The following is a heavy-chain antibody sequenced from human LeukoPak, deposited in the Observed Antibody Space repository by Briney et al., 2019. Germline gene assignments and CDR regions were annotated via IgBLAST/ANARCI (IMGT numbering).Heavy chain of an antibody. CDR2: IYYSGST. D-gene: IGHD3-3*01. V-gene: IGHV4-30-4*08. Sequence: SQTLSLTCTVSGGSISSGDYYWSWIRQPPGKGLEWIGYIYYSGSTYYNPSLKSRVPISVDTSKNQFSLKLSSVTAADTAVYYCARSLGDFWSGSPNFDYWGQGTLVTVFS. J-gene: IGHJ4*02. CDR3: ARSLGDFWSGSPNFDY. CDR1: GGSISSGDYY.